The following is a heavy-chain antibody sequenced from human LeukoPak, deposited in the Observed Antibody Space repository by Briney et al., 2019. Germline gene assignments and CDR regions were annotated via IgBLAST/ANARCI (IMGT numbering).Heavy chain of an antibody. D-gene: IGHD2-15*01. CDR2: IYYSRST. V-gene: IGHV4-39*01. CDR1: GCTISSNSHY. Sequence: SETLSLTCTVSGCTISSNSHYWGWIRQPQGKELEWFGSIYYSRSTYYSPSLKSRVTISVDTSKNQFSLKLSSVTAADAAVFYCARSYCSGGSCILGYSSPSPGSLDYWGQGTLVTVSS. CDR3: ARSYCSGGSCILGYSSPSPGSLDY. J-gene: IGHJ4*02.